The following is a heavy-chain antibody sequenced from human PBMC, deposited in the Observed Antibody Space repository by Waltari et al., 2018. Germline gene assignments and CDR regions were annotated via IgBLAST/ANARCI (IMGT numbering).Heavy chain of an antibody. V-gene: IGHV4-34*01. D-gene: IGHD6-13*01. CDR1: GGSFSGYY. CDR3: ARGHSSRPYY. J-gene: IGHJ4*02. CDR2: MNDSGST. Sequence: QVQLQQWGAGLLKPSETLSLPCPVYGGSFSGYYWSWIRQPPGKGLEWIGEMNDSGSTNYNPSLKSRVTISVDTSKNQFSLKLSSVTAADTAVYYCARGHSSRPYYWGQGTLVTVSS.